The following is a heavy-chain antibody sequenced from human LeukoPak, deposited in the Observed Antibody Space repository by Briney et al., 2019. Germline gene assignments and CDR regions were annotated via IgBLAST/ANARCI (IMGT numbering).Heavy chain of an antibody. J-gene: IGHJ4*02. CDR2: IYHSGST. CDR3: ARLSVVPAAKVDY. CDR1: GYSISSGYY. Sequence: NPSQTLSLTCAVSGYSISSGYYWGWIRQPPGKGLEWIGSIYHSGSTYYNPSLKSRVTISVDTSKNQFSLKLSSVTAADTAVYYCARLSVVPAAKVDYWGQGTLVTVSS. V-gene: IGHV4-38-2*01. D-gene: IGHD2-2*01.